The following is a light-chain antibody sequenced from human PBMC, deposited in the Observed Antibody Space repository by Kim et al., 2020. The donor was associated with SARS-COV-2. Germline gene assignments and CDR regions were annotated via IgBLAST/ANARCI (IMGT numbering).Light chain of an antibody. CDR1: NIRNHF. Sequence: SSELTQDPAVSVALGQTVTITCQGDNIRNHFVSWYQQRPGQTPVLVMYGRNIRSSGIPDRFSGSRSGNTASLTITGAQAEDEADYYCNSRDSSGYLGVFGGGTQLTVL. V-gene: IGLV3-19*01. J-gene: IGLJ3*02. CDR3: NSRDSSGYLGV. CDR2: GRN.